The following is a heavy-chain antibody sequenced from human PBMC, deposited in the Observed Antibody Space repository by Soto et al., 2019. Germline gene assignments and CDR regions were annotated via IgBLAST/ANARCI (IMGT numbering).Heavy chain of an antibody. D-gene: IGHD4-17*01. CDR2: ISRSSSYI. Sequence: EVQLVESGGGLVKPGGSLRLSCAASGFTFSSYSMNWVRQAPGKGLEWVSSISRSSSYIYYADSVKGRFTISRDNAKNSLYMQMNSLRAEDTAVYYCARGGDYGDYVRGFGDYWGQGTLVTVSS. J-gene: IGHJ4*02. CDR1: GFTFSSYS. CDR3: ARGGDYGDYVRGFGDY. V-gene: IGHV3-21*01.